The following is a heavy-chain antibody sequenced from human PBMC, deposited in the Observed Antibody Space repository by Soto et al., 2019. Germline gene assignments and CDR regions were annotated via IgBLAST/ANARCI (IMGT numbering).Heavy chain of an antibody. V-gene: IGHV3-7*01. D-gene: IGHD6-13*01. CDR3: AREAMYSSSWYWGDAFDI. CDR2: IKQDGSEK. CDR1: GFTFSSYW. J-gene: IGHJ3*02. Sequence: GGSLRLSCAASGFTFSSYWMSWVRQAPGKGLEWVANIKQDGSEKYYVDSVKGRFTISRDNAKNSLYLQMNSLRAEDTAVYYCAREAMYSSSWYWGDAFDIWGQGTMVTVSS.